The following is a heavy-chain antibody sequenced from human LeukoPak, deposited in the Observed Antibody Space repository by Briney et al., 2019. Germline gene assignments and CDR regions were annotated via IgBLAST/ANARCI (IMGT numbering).Heavy chain of an antibody. CDR1: GGSISSYY. D-gene: IGHD1-26*01. V-gene: IGHV4-59*01. CDR3: ARALVGATTGAFDI. CDR2: IYYSGST. J-gene: IGHJ3*02. Sequence: SETLSLTCTVSGGSISSYYWSWIRQPPGKGLEWIGYIYYSGSTNYNPSLKSRVTISVDTSKNQFSLKLSSVTAADTAVYYCARALVGATTGAFDIWGQGTMVTVSS.